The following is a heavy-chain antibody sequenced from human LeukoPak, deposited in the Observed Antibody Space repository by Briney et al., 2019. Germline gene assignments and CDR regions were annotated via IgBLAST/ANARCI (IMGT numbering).Heavy chain of an antibody. CDR2: IYYSGDS. Sequence: PSETLSLTCTVSGDSISSTNYYWGWIRQPPGKGLEWIGTIYYSGDSYYNPSLKSRASTSVDTSKNRFSLSVNSVTAADTAVYFCARHENIIMVPTAHAFDYWGQGALVTVSS. J-gene: IGHJ4*02. D-gene: IGHD2/OR15-2a*01. CDR3: ARHENIIMVPTAHAFDY. CDR1: GDSISSTNYY. V-gene: IGHV4-39*01.